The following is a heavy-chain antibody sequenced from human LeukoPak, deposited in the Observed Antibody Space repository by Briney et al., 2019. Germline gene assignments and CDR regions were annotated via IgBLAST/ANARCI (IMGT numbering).Heavy chain of an antibody. CDR3: ARVEYSSSSYYYYYMDV. CDR1: GYTFTSYD. CDR2: MNPNSGNT. Sequence: ASVKVSCKASGYTFTSYDINWVQQATGQGLEWMGWMNPNSGNTGYAQKFQGRVTMTRNTSISTAYMELSSLRSEDTAVYYCARVEYSSSSYYYYYMDVWGKGTTVTVSS. J-gene: IGHJ6*03. V-gene: IGHV1-8*01. D-gene: IGHD6-6*01.